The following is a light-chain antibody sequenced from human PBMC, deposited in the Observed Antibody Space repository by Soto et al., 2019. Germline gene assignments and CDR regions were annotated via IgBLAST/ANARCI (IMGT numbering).Light chain of an antibody. CDR2: GIS. CDR3: QQYSKWPIT. Sequence: IGMTQSQDILSVSPGESATPSFRASQSVNSNYLAWYQQHPGQPPRLLIYGISTRATGIPARFSGSGSGTEFSLTISSLQSEDFAVYYCQQYSKWPITFGQGTRLEIK. V-gene: IGKV3-15*01. CDR1: QSVNSN. J-gene: IGKJ5*01.